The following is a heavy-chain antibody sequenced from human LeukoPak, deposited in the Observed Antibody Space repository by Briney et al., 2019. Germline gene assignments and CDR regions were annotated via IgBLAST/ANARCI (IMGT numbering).Heavy chain of an antibody. D-gene: IGHD3-16*01. CDR1: GYTFTGYY. CDR3: ARLLTFGGAPNEAFDI. J-gene: IGHJ3*02. V-gene: IGHV1-2*02. CDR2: INPNSGGT. Sequence: ASVKVSCKASGYTFTGYYMHWVRQAPGQGLEWMGWINPNSGGTNYAQKFQGRVTMTRDTSISTAYMELSRLRSDDTAVYYCARLLTFGGAPNEAFDIWGQGTMVTVSS.